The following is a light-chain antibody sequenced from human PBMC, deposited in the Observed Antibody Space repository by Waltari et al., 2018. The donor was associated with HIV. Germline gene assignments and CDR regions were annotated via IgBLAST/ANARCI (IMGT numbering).Light chain of an antibody. CDR1: QSVLYSSNNKNN. V-gene: IGKV4-1*01. Sequence: DIVMTQSPDSLAVSLGERATINCKSSQSVLYSSNNKNNLAWYQQKPGQPPKLLIYWASTRESGVPDRFSGSGSGTDFSITISSLQAEDVAVYYCQQYYSTPWTFGQGTKVEIK. CDR2: WAS. CDR3: QQYYSTPWT. J-gene: IGKJ1*01.